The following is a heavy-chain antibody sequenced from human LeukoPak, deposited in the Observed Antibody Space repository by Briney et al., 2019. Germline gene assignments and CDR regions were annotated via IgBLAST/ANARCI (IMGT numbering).Heavy chain of an antibody. CDR2: IVVGSGNT. V-gene: IGHV1-58*02. Sequence: GTSVKVSCKASGFTFTSSAMQWVRQARRQRLEWIGWIVVGSGNTNYAQKFQERVTITRDMSTSTAYMELSSLRSEDTAVYYCAAVPYYYDSSGSLRAFDIWGQGTMVTVSS. CDR1: GFTFTSSA. CDR3: AAVPYYYDSSGSLRAFDI. D-gene: IGHD3-22*01. J-gene: IGHJ3*02.